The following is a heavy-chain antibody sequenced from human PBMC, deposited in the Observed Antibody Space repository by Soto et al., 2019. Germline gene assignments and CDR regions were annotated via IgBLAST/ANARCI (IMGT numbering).Heavy chain of an antibody. CDR1: GGSVRAPDW. V-gene: IGHV4-4*02. CDR3: ARVRQGCSANNCYFDP. Sequence: PSETLSLTCNLSGGSVRAPDWWNWVRQSPDKGLEWIAEVHISGHSNYNPSLRSRVSVSIDSSKNQFYLNLNSVTAADTAIYYCARVRQGCSANNCYFDPWGQGTQVTVSS. CDR2: VHISGHS. J-gene: IGHJ5*01. D-gene: IGHD1-1*01.